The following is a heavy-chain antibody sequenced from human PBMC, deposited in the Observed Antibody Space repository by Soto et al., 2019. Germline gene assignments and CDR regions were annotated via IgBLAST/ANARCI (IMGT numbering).Heavy chain of an antibody. Sequence: ASVKVSCKASGYTFTSYGISWVRQAPGQGLEWMGWISAYNGNTNYAQKLQGRVTMTTDTSTRTAYMELRSLRSDYTPVYSCPSLRFAVFPSGPDSFDIYRQGTMVTVSS. J-gene: IGHJ3*02. CDR3: PSLRFAVFPSGPDSFDI. D-gene: IGHD2-21*01. CDR1: GYTFTSYG. V-gene: IGHV1-18*04. CDR2: ISAYNGNT.